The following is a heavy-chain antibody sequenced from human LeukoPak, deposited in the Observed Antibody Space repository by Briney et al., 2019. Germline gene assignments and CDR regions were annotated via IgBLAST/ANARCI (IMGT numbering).Heavy chain of an antibody. CDR2: ISFDGSNK. CDR3: ASARALYGYSGYDEPYFDY. D-gene: IGHD5-12*01. Sequence: GGSLRLSCAASGFTFSTYDMHWVRQAPGKGLEWVAVISFDGSNKYYADSVKGRFTISRDNSKNTLYLEMNSLRAEDTAVYYCASARALYGYSGYDEPYFDYWGQGTLVTVSS. J-gene: IGHJ4*02. V-gene: IGHV3-30*03. CDR1: GFTFSTYD.